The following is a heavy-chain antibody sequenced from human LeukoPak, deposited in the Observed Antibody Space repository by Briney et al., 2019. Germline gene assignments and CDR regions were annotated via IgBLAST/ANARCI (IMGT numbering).Heavy chain of an antibody. CDR3: ATEYCSSTSCYLDAFDI. J-gene: IGHJ3*02. CDR2: FDPEDGET. D-gene: IGHD2-2*01. Sequence: ASVKVSCKVSGYTLTELSMHWVRQAPGKGLEWMGGFDPEDGETIYAQKFQGRVTMTEDTSTDTAYMELSSLRSEDTAVYYCATEYCSSTSCYLDAFDIWGQGTMVTVSS. V-gene: IGHV1-24*01. CDR1: GYTLTELS.